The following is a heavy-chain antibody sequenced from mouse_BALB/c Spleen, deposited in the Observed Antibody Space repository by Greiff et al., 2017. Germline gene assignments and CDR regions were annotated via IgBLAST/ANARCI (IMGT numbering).Heavy chain of an antibody. CDR1: GFTFSSYA. J-gene: IGHJ4*01. D-gene: IGHD1-1*01. CDR2: ISSGGSYT. CDR3: ARLDYGYAMDY. Sequence: EVQGVESGGGLVKPGGSLKLSCAASGFTFSSYAMSWVRQTPEKRLEWVATISSGGSYTYYPDSVKGRFTISRDNAKNTLYLQMSSLRSEDTAMYYCARLDYGYAMDYWGQGTSVTVSS. V-gene: IGHV5-9-3*01.